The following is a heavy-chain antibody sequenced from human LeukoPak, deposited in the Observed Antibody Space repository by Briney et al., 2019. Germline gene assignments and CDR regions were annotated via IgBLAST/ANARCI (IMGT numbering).Heavy chain of an antibody. J-gene: IGHJ4*02. CDR2: IYPGDSDT. CDR1: GYSFTSYW. Sequence: GESLRISCKGSGYSFTSYWIGWVRQMPGKGLEWMGIIYPGDSDTKYCPSFQGQVTISADKSINTAYLQWSSLKASDTAMYYCARGHHDYFDYWGQGTLVTVSS. CDR3: ARGHHDYFDY. V-gene: IGHV5-51*01.